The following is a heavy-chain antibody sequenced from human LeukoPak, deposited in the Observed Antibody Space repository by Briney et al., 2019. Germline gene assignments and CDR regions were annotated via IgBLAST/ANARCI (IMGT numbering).Heavy chain of an antibody. CDR2: IYYSGST. CDR1: GGSISSSSYY. CDR3: ARLRPADSSSLHYYYMDV. Sequence: KPSETLSLTCTVSGGSISSSSYYWGWIRQPPGKGLEWIGSIYYSGSTYYNPSLKSRVTISVDTSKNQFSLKLSSVTAADTAVYYCARLRPADSSSLHYYYMDVWGKGTTVTISS. V-gene: IGHV4-39*01. D-gene: IGHD6-13*01. J-gene: IGHJ6*03.